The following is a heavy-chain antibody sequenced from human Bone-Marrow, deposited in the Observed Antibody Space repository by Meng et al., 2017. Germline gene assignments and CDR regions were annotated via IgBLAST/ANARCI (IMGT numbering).Heavy chain of an antibody. CDR3: ARDRSGLTPVTYGLGYFDL. V-gene: IGHV1-46*01. J-gene: IGHJ2*01. D-gene: IGHD4-17*01. CDR2: INPSGGST. CDR1: GYTFTSYY. Sequence: ASVKVSCKASGYTFTSYYMHWVRQAPGQGLEWMGIINPSGGSTSYAQKFQGRVTMTRDTSTSTVYMELSSLGSEDTAVYYCARDRSGLTPVTYGLGYFDLWGRGTLVTVSS.